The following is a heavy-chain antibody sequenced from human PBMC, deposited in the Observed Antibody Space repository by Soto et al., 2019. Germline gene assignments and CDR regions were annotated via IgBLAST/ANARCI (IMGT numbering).Heavy chain of an antibody. CDR1: GGSVTPYY. D-gene: IGHD2-15*01. CDR3: ARQQYTVVTAFDV. J-gene: IGHJ3*01. CDR2: VSYSGKT. Sequence: QVQLQESGPGLVKTSDTLSLTCTVSGGSVTPYYWSWIRQSPGEGLDWIGYVSYSGKTGYNPSLKSRVSMSIDTSKNEFSLKLTSLTAADAATYYCARQQYTVVTAFDVWGQGTTVAVSS. V-gene: IGHV4-59*02.